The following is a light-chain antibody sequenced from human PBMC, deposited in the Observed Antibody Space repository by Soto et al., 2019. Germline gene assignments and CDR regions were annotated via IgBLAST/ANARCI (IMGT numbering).Light chain of an antibody. V-gene: IGKV3-15*01. J-gene: IGKJ1*01. Sequence: EIVITQSPSTLSVYQGERVTLSCRASQSVSSNLAWYQQKPGQAPRLLIYGASTRATGIPARFSGSGSGTEFTLTISGLQSEDFAVYYCQQRSNWPRTFGQGTKVDI. CDR1: QSVSSN. CDR3: QQRSNWPRT. CDR2: GAS.